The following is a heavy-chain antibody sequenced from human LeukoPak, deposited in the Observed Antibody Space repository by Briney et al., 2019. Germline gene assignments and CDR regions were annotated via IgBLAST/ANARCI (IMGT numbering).Heavy chain of an antibody. Sequence: PSGTLSLTCAVSGGSISSSNWWSWVRQPPGKGLEWIGEIYHSGSTNYNPSLKSRVTISLDKSKNQFSLNLTSVTAADTAVYYCARGSWDTSMGVDYWGQGTLVTVSS. J-gene: IGHJ4*02. D-gene: IGHD5-18*01. CDR1: GGSISSSNW. CDR3: ARGSWDTSMGVDY. CDR2: IYHSGST. V-gene: IGHV4-4*02.